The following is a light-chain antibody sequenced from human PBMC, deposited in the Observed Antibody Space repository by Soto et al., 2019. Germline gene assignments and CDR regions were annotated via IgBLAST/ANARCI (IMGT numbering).Light chain of an antibody. Sequence: QYALTQPASVSGSPGQSITISCTGTSSDVGGYNYVSWYQQHPGKAPKLMIYDVSNRPSGVSNRFSGSKSGNTASLTISGLQAEDEADYYCSSYTSSSKKVVFGGGTKVTVL. J-gene: IGLJ2*01. V-gene: IGLV2-14*01. CDR3: SSYTSSSKKVV. CDR2: DVS. CDR1: SSDVGGYNY.